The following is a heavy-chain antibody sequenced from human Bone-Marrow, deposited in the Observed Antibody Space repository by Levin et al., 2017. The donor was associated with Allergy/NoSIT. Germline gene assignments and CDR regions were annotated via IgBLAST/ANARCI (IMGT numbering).Heavy chain of an antibody. Sequence: GESLKISCAASGFTFSNVWMSWVRQAPGKGLEWVGRIKTKTGGWATDYAAPVKDRFTISRDDSRNTLYLQMNSLKTEDTAVYYCTTIKNVASAAAYWGQGTLVIVSS. CDR3: TTIKNVASAAAY. CDR1: GFTFSNVW. CDR2: IKTKTGGWAT. J-gene: IGHJ4*02. D-gene: IGHD2-2*01. V-gene: IGHV3-15*01.